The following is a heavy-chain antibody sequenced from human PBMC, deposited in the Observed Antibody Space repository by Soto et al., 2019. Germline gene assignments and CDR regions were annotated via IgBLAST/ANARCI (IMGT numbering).Heavy chain of an antibody. CDR2: IYYSGST. J-gene: IGHJ6*02. D-gene: IGHD3-10*01. V-gene: IGHV4-59*08. CDR1: GGSISSYY. Sequence: SETLSLTCTVSGGSISSYYWSWIRQPPGKGLEWIGYIYYSGSTNYNPSLKSRVTISVDTSKNQFSLKLSSVTAADTAVYYCARLDYYGLGSYYRPDSSHYYYYGMDVWGQGTTVTVSS. CDR3: ARLDYYGLGSYYRPDSSHYYYYGMDV.